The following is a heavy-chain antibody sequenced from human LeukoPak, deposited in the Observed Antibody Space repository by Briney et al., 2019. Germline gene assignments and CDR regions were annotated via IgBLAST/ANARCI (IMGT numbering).Heavy chain of an antibody. CDR1: GFTFSSYA. V-gene: IGHV3-64D*09. CDR3: VKVGGSGWYPSYYFDY. Sequence: PGGSLRLSCSASGFTFSSYAMHWVRQAPGKGLEYGSAISSNGGSTYYADSVKGRCTISRENSKNTLYLQMSSLRAEATAVYYCVKVGGSGWYPSYYFDYWGQGTLVTVSS. D-gene: IGHD6-19*01. CDR2: ISSNGGST. J-gene: IGHJ4*02.